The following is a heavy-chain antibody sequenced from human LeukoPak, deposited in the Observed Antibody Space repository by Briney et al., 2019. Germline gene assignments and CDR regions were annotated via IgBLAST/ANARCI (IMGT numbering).Heavy chain of an antibody. J-gene: IGHJ4*02. Sequence: SETLSLTCTVSGYSISRGYYWGWIRQPPGKGLEWIENIYHSGSTYYNPSLKSRVTISVDTSKNQFSLKLSSVTAADTAVYYCVRSSSSIFDYWGQGTLVTVSS. D-gene: IGHD6-6*01. CDR2: IYHSGST. CDR1: GYSISRGYY. CDR3: VRSSSSIFDY. V-gene: IGHV4-38-2*02.